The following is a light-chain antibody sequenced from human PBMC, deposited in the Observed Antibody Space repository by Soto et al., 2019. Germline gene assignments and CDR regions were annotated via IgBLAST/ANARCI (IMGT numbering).Light chain of an antibody. V-gene: IGKV4-1*01. J-gene: IGKJ2*01. CDR1: QNVLYSSNDQNY. CDR3: QQYYTMPYT. CDR2: WAS. Sequence: PATLAVSLGERATINCKSSQNVLYSSNDQNYLAWYQQKPGLPPKLLIYWASTRESGVPDRFSGSGSGTDFTLTISSLQAEDVAVYYCQQYYTMPYTFGQGTKLEIK.